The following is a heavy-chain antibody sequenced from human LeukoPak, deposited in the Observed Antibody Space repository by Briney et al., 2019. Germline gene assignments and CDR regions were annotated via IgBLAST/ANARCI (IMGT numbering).Heavy chain of an antibody. D-gene: IGHD1-26*01. J-gene: IGHJ3*02. V-gene: IGHV1-46*01. CDR3: ARDRPIVGATQGAFDI. CDR2: INPSGGST. CDR1: GYTFTSYY. Sequence: ASVKVSCKASGYTFTSYYMHWVRQAPGQGLEWMGIINPSGGSTSYAQKFQGRVTMTRDTSTSTVYMELSSLRSEDTAVYYCARDRPIVGATQGAFDIWGQGTMVTVSS.